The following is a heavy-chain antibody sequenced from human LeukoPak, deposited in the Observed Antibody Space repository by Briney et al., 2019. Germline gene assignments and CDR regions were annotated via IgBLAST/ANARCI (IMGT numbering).Heavy chain of an antibody. CDR1: GFTFSSYA. D-gene: IGHD6-19*01. Sequence: GGSLRLSCAASGFTFSSYAMHWVRQAPGKGLEWVAVISYDGSNKYYADSVKGRFTISGDNSNNTLYLQRNSLRAEDTAVYYCARALDSSGWFDYWGQGNLVTVSS. J-gene: IGHJ4*02. V-gene: IGHV3-30-3*01. CDR3: ARALDSSGWFDY. CDR2: ISYDGSNK.